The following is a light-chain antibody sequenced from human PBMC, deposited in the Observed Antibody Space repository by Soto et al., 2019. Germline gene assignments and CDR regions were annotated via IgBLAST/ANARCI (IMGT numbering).Light chain of an antibody. Sequence: EIVLTQSPATLSLSPGERATLSCRASQTVSIYLAWNQQKPGQAPRLLIYDASNRATGVPARFSGSGSGADFSLTSSSPEPEDSAIYYCQQRSNWPFGQGTRLDIK. J-gene: IGKJ5*01. CDR2: DAS. V-gene: IGKV3-11*01. CDR1: QTVSIY. CDR3: QQRSNWP.